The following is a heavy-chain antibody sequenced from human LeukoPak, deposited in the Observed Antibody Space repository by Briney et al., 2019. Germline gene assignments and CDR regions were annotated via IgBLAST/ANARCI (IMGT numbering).Heavy chain of an antibody. V-gene: IGHV4-39*02. CDR2: IYYSGST. Sequence: AETLSLTCTVSGGSISSSGYYWGWIRQPPGKGLEWIGSIYYSGSTYYNPSLKSRVTISVDTSKNQFSLKLSSVAAADTAVYYCARDPTAAGKGAWFDPWGQGTLVTVSS. CDR1: GGSISSSGYY. CDR3: ARDPTAAGKGAWFDP. D-gene: IGHD6-13*01. J-gene: IGHJ5*02.